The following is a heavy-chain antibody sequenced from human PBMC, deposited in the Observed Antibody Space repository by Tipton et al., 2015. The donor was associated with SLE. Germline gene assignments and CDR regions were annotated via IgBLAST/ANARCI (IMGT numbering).Heavy chain of an antibody. CDR2: IYSSGIT. V-gene: IGHV4-31*11. J-gene: IGHJ4*02. Sequence: TLSLTCAVSGGSINSYNWWTWVRQHPGKGLEWIGYIYSSGITYYNPSLTGRPAISLDASKKQFSLKLTSVTTADTAVYYCARYYYDSTGDCLFDYWGQGTLVTVSS. CDR1: GGSINSYNW. D-gene: IGHD3-22*01. CDR3: ARYYYDSTGDCLFDY.